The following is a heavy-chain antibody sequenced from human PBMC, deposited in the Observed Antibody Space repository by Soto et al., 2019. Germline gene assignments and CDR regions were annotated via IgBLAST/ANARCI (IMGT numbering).Heavy chain of an antibody. Sequence: QVQLHQWGAGLLKPSETLSLTCAVYGGSFSGYYWSWIRQPPGKGLEWIGEINHSGSTNYNPSLKSRVTISVDTSKNQFSLKLSSVTAADTAVYYCAATQLLFFDWSTRPGYFHHWCQGTLVTVSS. V-gene: IGHV4-34*01. J-gene: IGHJ1*01. CDR3: AATQLLFFDWSTRPGYFHH. CDR2: INHSGST. D-gene: IGHD3-9*01. CDR1: GGSFSGYY.